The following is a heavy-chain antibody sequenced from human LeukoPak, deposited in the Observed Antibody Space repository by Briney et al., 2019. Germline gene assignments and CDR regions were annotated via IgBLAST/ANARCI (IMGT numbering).Heavy chain of an antibody. CDR1: GFTFSSYA. CDR3: ARVWTTVTTPDAFDI. D-gene: IGHD4-17*01. Sequence: GGSLRLSCAASGFTFSSYAMSWVRQAPGKGLEWVSAISGSGGSTYYADSVKGRFTISRDNSKSTLYLQMNSLRAEDTAVYYCARVWTTVTTPDAFDIWGQGTMVTVSS. CDR2: ISGSGGST. J-gene: IGHJ3*02. V-gene: IGHV3-23*01.